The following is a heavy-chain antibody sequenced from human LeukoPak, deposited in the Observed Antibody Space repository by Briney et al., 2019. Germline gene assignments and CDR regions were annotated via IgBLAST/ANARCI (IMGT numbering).Heavy chain of an antibody. CDR1: GGSFSSGSYY. CDR2: IYTSGST. Sequence: SETLSLTCTVSGGSFSSGSYYWSWIRQPAGKGLEWIGHIYTSGSTNYNPSLKSRVTISVDTSKNQFSLKLSSVTAADTAVYYCARGGGDWGFHQSDYWGQGTLVTVSS. CDR3: ARGGGDWGFHQSDY. D-gene: IGHD2-21*01. V-gene: IGHV4-61*09. J-gene: IGHJ4*02.